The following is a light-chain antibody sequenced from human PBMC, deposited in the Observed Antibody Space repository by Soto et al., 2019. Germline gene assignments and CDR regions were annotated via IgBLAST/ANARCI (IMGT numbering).Light chain of an antibody. CDR3: AAWDDSLRAVV. Sequence: QSVLTQSPSESATPGQRVTISCSGSGSNIGTHAVNWYQQVPGTAPTLLIFRNHQRPSGVPDRFSGSKSGTSAFLAISGPQSEDEADYYCAAWDDSLRAVVFGGGTQLTVL. J-gene: IGLJ2*01. CDR2: RNH. CDR1: GSNIGTHA. V-gene: IGLV1-44*01.